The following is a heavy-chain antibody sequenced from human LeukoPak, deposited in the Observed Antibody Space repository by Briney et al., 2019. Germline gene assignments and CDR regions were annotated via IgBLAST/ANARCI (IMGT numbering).Heavy chain of an antibody. D-gene: IGHD3-22*01. CDR2: IYSGGST. CDR3: ARYRNYYDSSGYYPFDY. Sequence: PGGSLRLACAASGFTVSSNCMSWVRQAPGRGLEWVSIIYSGGSTYYADSVKGRFTISRDNSKNTLYLQMNSLRAEDTAVYYCARYRNYYDSSGYYPFDYWGQGSLVNVSS. V-gene: IGHV3-53*01. CDR1: GFTVSSNC. J-gene: IGHJ4*02.